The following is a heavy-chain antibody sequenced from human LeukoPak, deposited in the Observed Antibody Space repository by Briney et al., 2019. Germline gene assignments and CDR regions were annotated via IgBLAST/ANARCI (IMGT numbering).Heavy chain of an antibody. CDR2: ISYSGYA. CDR1: GASIRSYY. CDR3: ARGRNDNGGMFFDS. J-gene: IGHJ4*02. V-gene: IGHV4-59*01. D-gene: IGHD4-23*01. Sequence: SETLSLTCTVSGASIRSYYWSWIRQAPGKGLEWVGFISYSGYASYSPSLKSRVAISVDTSKSQFSLRLTSMTAADTAIYYCARGRNDNGGMFFDSWAQGTLVTVSS.